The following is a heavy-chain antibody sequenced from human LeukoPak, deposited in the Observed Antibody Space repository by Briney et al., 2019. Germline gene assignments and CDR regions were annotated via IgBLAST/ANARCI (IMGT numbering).Heavy chain of an antibody. V-gene: IGHV3-48*03. Sequence: PGGSLRLSCAAPGFTFSGYVMNCVRQAPGKGLEWVSYISSSGSTIYYADSVKGRFTISRDNAKNSLYLQMNSLRAEDTAVYYRARQLRTHTNWFDPWGQGTLVTVSS. CDR1: GFTFSGYV. J-gene: IGHJ5*02. CDR2: ISSSGSTI. CDR3: ARQLRTHTNWFDP. D-gene: IGHD3-3*01.